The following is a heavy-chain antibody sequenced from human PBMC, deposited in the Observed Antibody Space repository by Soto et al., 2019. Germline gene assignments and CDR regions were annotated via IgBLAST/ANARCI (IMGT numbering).Heavy chain of an antibody. CDR2: INHIPTSGST. J-gene: IGHJ4*02. V-gene: IGHV1-46*01. CDR3: ARDLAAAAY. CDR1: GYIFTNYY. Sequence: QVQLVQSGAEVKKPGASVKVSCKASGYIFTNYYIHWVRQAPGQGLEWMAIINHIPTSGSTNYAQKFQGRVTVTRDTSTSTVYLELSSLRADDTAVYYCARDLAAAAYWGQGTLVTVSS. D-gene: IGHD6-13*01.